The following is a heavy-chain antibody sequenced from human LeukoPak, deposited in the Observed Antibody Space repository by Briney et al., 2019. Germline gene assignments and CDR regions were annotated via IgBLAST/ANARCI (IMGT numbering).Heavy chain of an antibody. CDR1: GFTFSSYS. CDR2: ISSSSSYI. D-gene: IGHD5-18*01. Sequence: PGGSLRLSCAASGFTFSSYSMNWVRQAPGKGLEWVSFISSSSSYIYYADSVRGRFTISRDNAKNSLYLQMNSLRAEDTAVYYCARRRDTDFDYWGQGTLVTVSS. J-gene: IGHJ4*02. CDR3: ARRRDTDFDY. V-gene: IGHV3-21*01.